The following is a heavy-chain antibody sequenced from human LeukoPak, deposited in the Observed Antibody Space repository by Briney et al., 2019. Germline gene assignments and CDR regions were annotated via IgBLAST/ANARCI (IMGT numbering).Heavy chain of an antibody. D-gene: IGHD3/OR15-3a*01. V-gene: IGHV3-15*01. CDR3: TTWTDLYDY. CDR1: GSTFSNAW. CDR2: IRSKTDGGTI. Sequence: GGSLRLSCAASGSTFSNAWMSWVRQAPGMGLDWVGRIRSKTDGGTIDYAAPVKGRFVISRDDSRDTLYLQMNSLRIEDTAMYYCTTWTDLYDYWGQGILVTVSP. J-gene: IGHJ4*02.